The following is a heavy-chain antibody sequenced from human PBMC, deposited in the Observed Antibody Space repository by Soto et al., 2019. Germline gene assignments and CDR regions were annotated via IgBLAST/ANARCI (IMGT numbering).Heavy chain of an antibody. CDR2: IYYSGST. D-gene: IGHD3-9*01. V-gene: IGHV4-59*08. Sequence: SETLCLTCTVSVGSISTYYWSWMRQPPGKGLEWIGYIYYSGSTNYNPSHKSRVTISVDTSKNQFSLKLSSVTAADTAVYYCARHARYYDILTGYSTLSWFDPWGQGTLVTVSS. CDR3: ARHARYYDILTGYSTLSWFDP. J-gene: IGHJ5*02. CDR1: VGSISTYY.